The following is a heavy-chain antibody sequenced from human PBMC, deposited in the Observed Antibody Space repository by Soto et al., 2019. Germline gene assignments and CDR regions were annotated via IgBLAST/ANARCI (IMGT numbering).Heavy chain of an antibody. CDR2: IIPIFGTA. CDR1: GGTFSSYS. J-gene: IGHJ4*02. CDR3: ARDGGRNSGGIDY. V-gene: IGHV1-69*01. Sequence: QVQLVQSGAEVKKPGSSVKVSCKASGGTFSSYSINWVRQAPGQGLEWMGEIIPIFGTANYAQKFQGRVPITADESTSTAYMELSSLRSEDTAVYFCARDGGRNSGGIDYWGQGTLVTVSS. D-gene: IGHD1-26*01.